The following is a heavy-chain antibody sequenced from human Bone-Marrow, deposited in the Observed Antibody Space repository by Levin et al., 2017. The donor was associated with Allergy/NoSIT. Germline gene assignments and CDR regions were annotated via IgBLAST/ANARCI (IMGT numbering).Heavy chain of an antibody. CDR2: ISRSSSHT. CDR3: SRDLHGLARRGGMDV. Sequence: GESLKISCGASGLTFSVCDMNWVRQVPGKGLEWVSYISRSSSHTYYAESVKGRFTIYRDNAENSLYLQMNSLRVEDTAVYYCSRDLHGLARRGGMDVWGQGTTVIVSS. CDR1: GLTFSVCD. V-gene: IGHV3-21*06. J-gene: IGHJ6*02. D-gene: IGHD6-6*01.